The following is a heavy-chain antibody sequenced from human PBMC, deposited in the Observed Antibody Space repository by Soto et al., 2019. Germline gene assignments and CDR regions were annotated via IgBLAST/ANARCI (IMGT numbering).Heavy chain of an antibody. CDR2: ISPIYDSP. J-gene: IGHJ4*02. CDR1: GGTFSTYS. CDR3: AGDSASGTQFPLRD. Sequence: VQLVQSGAEVRQPGSSVRVSCKASGGTFSTYSVTWVRQAPGQGLEWMGGISPIYDSPYYAQKFLGRVSLTADTSTNTAYMVVSRLTSEDTAVYFCAGDSASGTQFPLRDWGQGTLVLVS. D-gene: IGHD3-16*01. V-gene: IGHV1-69*06.